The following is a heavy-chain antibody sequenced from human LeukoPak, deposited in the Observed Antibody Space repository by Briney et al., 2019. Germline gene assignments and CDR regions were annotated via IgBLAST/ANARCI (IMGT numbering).Heavy chain of an antibody. D-gene: IGHD3-10*01. CDR2: IYYSGTT. CDR3: ARDLPRSGRDAFDI. CDR1: GGSISSYY. J-gene: IGHJ3*02. V-gene: IGHV4-59*01. Sequence: SETLSLTCTVSGGSISSYYWSWIRRPPGKGLEWIGYIYYSGTTNYNPSLKSRVTISVDTSKNQFSLKLSSVTAADTAVYYCARDLPRSGRDAFDIWGQGTMVTVSS.